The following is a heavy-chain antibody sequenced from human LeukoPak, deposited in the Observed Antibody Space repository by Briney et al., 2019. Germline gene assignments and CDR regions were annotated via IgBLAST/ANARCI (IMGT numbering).Heavy chain of an antibody. CDR1: GYTFTGYY. CDR2: INPNSGAT. D-gene: IGHD6-19*01. V-gene: IGHV1-2*02. Sequence: ASVKVSCKASGYTFTGYYMHWVRQAPGQGLEWMGWINPNSGATNYAQKFQGRVTTTRDTSISTAYMELSRLRSDDTTVYYCARDIVDVAVAASNYWSQGTLVTVSS. J-gene: IGHJ4*02. CDR3: ARDIVDVAVAASNY.